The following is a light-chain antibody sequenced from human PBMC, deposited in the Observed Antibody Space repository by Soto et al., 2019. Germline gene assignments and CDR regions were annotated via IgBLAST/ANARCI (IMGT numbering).Light chain of an antibody. CDR2: DAF. CDR1: QSIGTS. J-gene: IGKJ4*01. V-gene: IGKV3-11*01. CDR3: QQRASWPPFT. Sequence: ETVLTQSPATLSKSPGESATLSCRASQSIGTSLAWYQHRPGQPPRLLIYDAFNSATGIPARFSGDGSGTDFTLTISSLEPEDFAVYYCQQRASWPPFTFGGGTKVEIK.